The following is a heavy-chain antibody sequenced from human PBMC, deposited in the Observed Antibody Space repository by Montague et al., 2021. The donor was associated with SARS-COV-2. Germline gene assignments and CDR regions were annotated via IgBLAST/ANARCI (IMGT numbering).Heavy chain of an antibody. CDR3: ARVRRPSYCSSTSCRAERYFDY. V-gene: IGHV4-34*01. Sequence: SETLSLTCAVYGGSFSGYYWSWIRQPPGKGLEWIGEINHSGSTNYNPSPKGRATISVETSKNQFSLKLSSVTAADTAVYYCARVRRPSYCSSTSCRAERYFDYWGQGTLVTVSS. J-gene: IGHJ4*02. CDR2: INHSGST. D-gene: IGHD2-2*01. CDR1: GGSFSGYY.